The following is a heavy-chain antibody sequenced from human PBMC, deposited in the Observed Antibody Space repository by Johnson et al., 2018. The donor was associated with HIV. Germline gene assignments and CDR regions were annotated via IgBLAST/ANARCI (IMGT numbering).Heavy chain of an antibody. J-gene: IGHJ3*02. CDR1: GFTFSSYG. CDR2: IWYAGSNK. V-gene: IGHV3-30*19. D-gene: IGHD6-13*01. Sequence: QMLLVESGGGVVQPGRSLRLSCAASGFTFSSYGMHWVRQAPGKGLEGVAVIWYAGSNKYYADSVTGRFTISRDNSKNTLYLQMNSLRAEDTAVYYCARARAGDAFDIWGQGTMVTVSS. CDR3: ARARAGDAFDI.